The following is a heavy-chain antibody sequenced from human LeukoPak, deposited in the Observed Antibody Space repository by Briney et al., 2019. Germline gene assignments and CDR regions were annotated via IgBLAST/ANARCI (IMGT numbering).Heavy chain of an antibody. J-gene: IGHJ4*02. Sequence: PGGFLRLSCAASGFTFSSYWMTWVRQAPGKGLEWVANIKEDGSEKYYVDSVKGRFTISRDNAKNSLFLQMNSLRGDDTAVYYCARGSAYYIYWGQGTLVTVPS. D-gene: IGHD3-3*01. CDR2: IKEDGSEK. CDR3: ARGSAYYIY. CDR1: GFTFSSYW. V-gene: IGHV3-7*05.